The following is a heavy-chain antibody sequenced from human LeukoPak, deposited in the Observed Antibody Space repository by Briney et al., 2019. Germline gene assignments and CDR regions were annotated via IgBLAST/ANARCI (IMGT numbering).Heavy chain of an antibody. V-gene: IGHV4-61*05. CDR2: IYYSGST. CDR3: ARHPAYYDILTGYWYFDL. Sequence: PSETLSLTCTVSGDSISNSDYYWSWIRQPPGKGLEWIGYIYYSGSTNYNPSLKSRVTISVDTSKNQFSLKLSSVTAADTAVYYCARHPAYYDILTGYWYFDLWGRGTLVTVSS. J-gene: IGHJ2*01. CDR1: GDSISNSDYY. D-gene: IGHD3-9*01.